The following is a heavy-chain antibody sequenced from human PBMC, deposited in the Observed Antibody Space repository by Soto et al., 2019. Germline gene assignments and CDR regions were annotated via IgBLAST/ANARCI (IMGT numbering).Heavy chain of an antibody. J-gene: IGHJ6*03. Sequence: PGGSLRLSCAASGFTFSSYWMHWVRQAPGKGLVWVSRINSDGSSTSYADSVKGRFTISRDNAKNTLYLQMNSLRAEDTAVYYCARDRSYSNYYYYYMDVWGKGTTVTVSS. CDR2: INSDGSST. CDR3: ARDRSYSNYYYYYMDV. V-gene: IGHV3-74*01. CDR1: GFTFSSYW. D-gene: IGHD4-4*01.